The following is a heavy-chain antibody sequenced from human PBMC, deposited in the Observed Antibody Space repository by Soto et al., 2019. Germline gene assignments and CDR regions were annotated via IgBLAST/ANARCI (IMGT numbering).Heavy chain of an antibody. Sequence: QVQLVQSGAEVKKPGSSVKVSCKASGGTFSSYAISWVRQAPGQGLEWMGGITPIFGTANYAQKFQGRVTNTADEFTTTAYMELSGLRSEDTAVYFCAREYSWNDGRYGMDVWGQGTTVTVSS. CDR1: GGTFSSYA. D-gene: IGHD1-20*01. CDR3: AREYSWNDGRYGMDV. J-gene: IGHJ6*02. CDR2: ITPIFGTA. V-gene: IGHV1-69*01.